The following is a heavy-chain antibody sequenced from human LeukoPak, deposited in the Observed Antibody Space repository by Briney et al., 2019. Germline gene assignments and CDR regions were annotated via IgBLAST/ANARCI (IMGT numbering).Heavy chain of an antibody. D-gene: IGHD2-2*01. CDR1: GGSISSGNFY. Sequence: SETLSLTCTVSGGSISSGNFYWSWTRQHPGKGLEWIGYIHYSRGTDYNPSLRSRVTISLDTSNNQFSLKPSSVTAADTAVYYCVRSGGYQGGYWGQGTLVTVSS. J-gene: IGHJ4*02. CDR2: IHYSRGT. V-gene: IGHV4-31*03. CDR3: VRSGGYQGGY.